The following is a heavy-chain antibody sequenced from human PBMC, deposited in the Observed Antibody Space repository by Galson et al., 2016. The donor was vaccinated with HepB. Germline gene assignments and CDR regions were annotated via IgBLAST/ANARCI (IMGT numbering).Heavy chain of an antibody. J-gene: IGHJ6*02. V-gene: IGHV3-23*01. CDR3: AKGIHIRAAGSFGMGV. CDR1: GFDFGTYA. Sequence: SLRLSCAVSGFDFGTYAMSWVRQAPGKGLEWVSTITGSAAGTYYVDSVRGRFTISRDSSKNTVSLQMDSLRAEDTAVYYCAKGIHIRAAGSFGMGVWGLGTTATVFS. CDR2: ITGSAAGT. D-gene: IGHD6-13*01.